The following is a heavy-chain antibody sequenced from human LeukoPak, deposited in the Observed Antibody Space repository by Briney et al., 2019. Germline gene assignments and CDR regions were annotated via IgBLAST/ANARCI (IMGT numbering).Heavy chain of an antibody. J-gene: IGHJ5*02. D-gene: IGHD3-22*01. V-gene: IGHV3-48*04. Sequence: GGSLRLSCAASGFTFSSYSMNWVRQAPGKGLEWVSYIRNSGSTIYYADSVKGRFTISRDNAKNSLYLQMNSLRAEDTAVYYCARDLLYYYDSSSSRVSNWFDPWGQGTPVTVSS. CDR1: GFTFSSYS. CDR3: ARDLLYYYDSSSSRVSNWFDP. CDR2: IRNSGSTI.